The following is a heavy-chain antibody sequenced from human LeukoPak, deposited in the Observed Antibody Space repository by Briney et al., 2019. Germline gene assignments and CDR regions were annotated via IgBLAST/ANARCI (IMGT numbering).Heavy chain of an antibody. D-gene: IGHD3-3*01. V-gene: IGHV3-23*01. CDR2: ISGSGGST. Sequence: PGGSLRLSCAASGFTFSSYAMSWVRQAPGKGLEWVSAISGSGGSTYYADSVKGRFTISRDNSKNTLYLQMNSLRAEDTAVYYCAKAMYYDFWSGYPKGSNYYYYMDVWGKGTTTTVSS. CDR3: AKAMYYDFWSGYPKGSNYYYYMDV. J-gene: IGHJ6*03. CDR1: GFTFSSYA.